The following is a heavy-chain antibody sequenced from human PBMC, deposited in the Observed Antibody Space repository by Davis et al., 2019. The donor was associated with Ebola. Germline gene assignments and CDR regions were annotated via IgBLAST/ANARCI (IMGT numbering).Heavy chain of an antibody. CDR3: ARIPEIWNGLGYYYYGVDV. D-gene: IGHD3-3*01. CDR2: IDWDDEK. CDR1: GFSLRTSGMS. J-gene: IGHJ6*02. Sequence: SGPLLVTSTQSLTLICSLSGFSLRTSGMSVIWIRQPPGNALDWLARIDWDDEKYYITSLKTRHTVSKETYKNQVVLTMTNMDPVDTATYYCARIPEIWNGLGYYYYGVDVWGQRTTVTVSS. V-gene: IGHV2-70*11.